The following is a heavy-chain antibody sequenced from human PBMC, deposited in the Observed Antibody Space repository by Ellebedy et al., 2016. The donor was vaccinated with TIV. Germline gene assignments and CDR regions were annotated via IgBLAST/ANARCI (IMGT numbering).Heavy chain of an antibody. J-gene: IGHJ4*02. V-gene: IGHV3-21*01. Sequence: GESLKISCAASGFTFSSYDMNWVRQAPGKGLEWVSSISTSSIYIYYADSVKGRFTISRDDAKDSLYLQMNNLRAEDTAVYYCARDIEDWGQGTLVTVSS. CDR1: GFTFSSYD. CDR2: ISTSSIYI. CDR3: ARDIED.